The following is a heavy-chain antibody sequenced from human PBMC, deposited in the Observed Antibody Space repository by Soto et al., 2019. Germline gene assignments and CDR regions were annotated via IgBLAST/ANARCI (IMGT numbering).Heavy chain of an antibody. D-gene: IGHD3-10*01. J-gene: IGHJ4*02. Sequence: SETLSLTCSVSGASVASGGYFWTWIRQLPGKGLEWIGYIYSSGSTHYNPSLQSRLSMSLDTSGNQFSLKLTSVTVADTAVYYCAREYYYGSGPWYWGQGTLVTVSS. CDR3: AREYYYGSGPWY. CDR1: GASVASGGYF. V-gene: IGHV4-31*02. CDR2: IYSSGST.